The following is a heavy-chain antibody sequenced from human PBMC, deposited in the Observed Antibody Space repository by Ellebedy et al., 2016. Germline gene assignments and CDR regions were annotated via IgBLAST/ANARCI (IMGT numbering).Heavy chain of an antibody. CDR1: GFTLSDYS. CDR3: RHGHYADY. CDR2: ISAGGDNT. V-gene: IGHV3-23*01. J-gene: IGHJ4*02. D-gene: IGHD3/OR15-3a*01. Sequence: GESLKISCAASGFTLSDYSMTWVRQAPGKGLEWVSTISAGGDNTQFADSVKGRFTVSRDNSRNTVYLQMNDLRVEDTALYYCRHGHYADYWGQGTLVTVSS.